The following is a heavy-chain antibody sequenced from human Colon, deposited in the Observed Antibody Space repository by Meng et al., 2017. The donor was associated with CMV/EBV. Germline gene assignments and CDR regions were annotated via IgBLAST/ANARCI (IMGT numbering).Heavy chain of an antibody. Sequence: GESLKISCAASGFALSTYAMNWVRQTPGKGLEWVSFISDTSKYIYYADSVKGRFTISRDNAKNSLYLQMSSMSVEDTAIYYCVRDPDRDHFGSGGCLDFWGQGTKVTVSS. V-gene: IGHV3-21*01. CDR2: ISDTSKYI. J-gene: IGHJ4*02. D-gene: IGHD3-10*01. CDR3: VRDPDRDHFGSGGCLDF. CDR1: GFALSTYA.